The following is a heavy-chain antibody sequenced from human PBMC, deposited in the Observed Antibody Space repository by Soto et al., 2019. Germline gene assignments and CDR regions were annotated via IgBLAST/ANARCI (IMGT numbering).Heavy chain of an antibody. J-gene: IGHJ4*02. CDR3: AKEDRYNWNPWLVY. CDR1: GFTFNSYA. D-gene: IGHD1-20*01. CDR2: ISASGGST. V-gene: IGHV3-23*01. Sequence: GGSLRLSCAASGFTFNSYAMSWVRQAPGKGLEWVSGISASGGSTYYADSVKGRFTISRDNSKNTLYLQMNSLRAEDTAVYYCAKEDRYNWNPWLVYWGQGTQVTVSS.